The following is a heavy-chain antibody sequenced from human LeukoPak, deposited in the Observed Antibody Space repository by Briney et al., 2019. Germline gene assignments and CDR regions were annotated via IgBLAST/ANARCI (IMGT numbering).Heavy chain of an antibody. Sequence: SETLSLTCAVYGGSFSGFYWSWIRQPPGKGLEWIGEINHSGSTNYNPSLKSRVTISVDTSKNQFSLKLSSVTAADTAVYYCASVYPSGYYFDYWGQGTLVTVSS. CDR3: ASVYPSGYYFDY. V-gene: IGHV4-34*01. CDR1: GGSFSGFY. CDR2: INHSGST. D-gene: IGHD3-16*02. J-gene: IGHJ4*02.